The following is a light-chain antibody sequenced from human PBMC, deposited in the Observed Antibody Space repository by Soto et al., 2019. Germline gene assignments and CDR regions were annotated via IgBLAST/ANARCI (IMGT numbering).Light chain of an antibody. CDR1: QSLLHSNGFNY. J-gene: IGKJ2*01. V-gene: IGKV2-28*01. Sequence: DFVMTQSPLSLPVTPGEPASISCRSSQSLLHSNGFNYLDWYLQKPGQSPHLLIYLGSNRASGVPARFSGSGSGTDFTLKISRVEAEDVGVYYCMQALQTPYTFGQGTKMEIK. CDR3: MQALQTPYT. CDR2: LGS.